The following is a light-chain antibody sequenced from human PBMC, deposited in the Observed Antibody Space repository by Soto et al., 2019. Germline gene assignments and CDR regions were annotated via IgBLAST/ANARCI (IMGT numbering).Light chain of an antibody. J-gene: IGKJ4*01. CDR1: QSISSNY. CDR2: GAS. Sequence: EIVLTQSPGTLSLSPGERATLSCRASQSISSNYLAWYQRKPGQAPRLLIHGASSRATGIPDRFSGSGSGTDFTFTISRMEPEDFAVYYCQQYGSSPRLAFGGGTKV. CDR3: QQYGSSPRLA. V-gene: IGKV3-20*01.